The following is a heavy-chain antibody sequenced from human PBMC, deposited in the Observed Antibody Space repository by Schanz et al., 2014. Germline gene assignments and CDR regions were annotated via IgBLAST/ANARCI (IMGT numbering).Heavy chain of an antibody. CDR2: TYSAGSYGAGST. CDR3: ARDPDPPIAAKGQNVDY. V-gene: IGHV3-66*01. J-gene: IGHJ4*02. D-gene: IGHD6-13*01. CDR1: GFTSSDNC. Sequence: EVQLVESGGGLVQPGGSLRLSCAASGFTSSDNCMNWVRQAPGKGLEWVSVTYSAGSYGAGSTYFAASVKGRFPISRDKAKKSLFLQLNSRRPEDTAVYYCARDPDPPIAAKGQNVDYWGQGPLVAVSS.